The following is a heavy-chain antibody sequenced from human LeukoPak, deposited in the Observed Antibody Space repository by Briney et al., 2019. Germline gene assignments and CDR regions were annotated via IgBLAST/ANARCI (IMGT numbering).Heavy chain of an antibody. CDR1: GFTFSSYV. J-gene: IGHJ5*02. Sequence: GGSLRLSCAASGFTFSSYVMFWVREAPGEGLEWVSYLTGSGGAADYADSVKGRFTTSRDNSKNTVYLQMNSLSAEDTAIYYCANDFRYYFGSGTASWGQGTLVTVSS. CDR2: LTGSGGAA. V-gene: IGHV3-23*01. D-gene: IGHD3-10*01. CDR3: ANDFRYYFGSGTAS.